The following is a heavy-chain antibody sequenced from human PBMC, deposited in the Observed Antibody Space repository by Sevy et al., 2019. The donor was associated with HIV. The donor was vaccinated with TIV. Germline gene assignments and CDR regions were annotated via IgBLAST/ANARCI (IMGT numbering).Heavy chain of an antibody. CDR1: GFTFSSYA. J-gene: IGHJ6*02. CDR3: AKAPVAGIPYYYGMDV. D-gene: IGHD6-19*01. Sequence: GGSLRLSCAASGFTFSSYAMSWVRQAPGKGLEWVSAISGRGGSTYYADSVKGRFTISRDNSKNTLYLQMNSLRAEDTAVYYCAKAPVAGIPYYYGMDVWGQGTTVTVSS. V-gene: IGHV3-23*01. CDR2: ISGRGGST.